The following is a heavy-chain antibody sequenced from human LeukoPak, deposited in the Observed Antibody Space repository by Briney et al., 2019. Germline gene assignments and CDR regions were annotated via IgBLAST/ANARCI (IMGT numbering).Heavy chain of an antibody. D-gene: IGHD3-22*01. V-gene: IGHV1-18*01. Sequence: ASVKVSCKASGYTFTSYGISWVRQAPGQGLEWMGWISAYNGNTNYAQKLQGRVTMTTDTSTSTAYMELRSLRSGHTAVYYCARDGAYYDSSGYPDYWGQGTLVTVSS. CDR2: ISAYNGNT. CDR3: ARDGAYYDSSGYPDY. J-gene: IGHJ4*02. CDR1: GYTFTSYG.